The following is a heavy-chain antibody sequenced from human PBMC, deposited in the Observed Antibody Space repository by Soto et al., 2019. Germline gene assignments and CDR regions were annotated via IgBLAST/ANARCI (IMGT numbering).Heavy chain of an antibody. CDR1: GGSFSGYY. J-gene: IGHJ4*02. V-gene: IGHV4-34*01. CDR2: INHSGST. CDR3: ARPVPYSSSWYDY. Sequence: SETLSLTCAVYGGSFSGYYWSWIRQPPGKGLEWIGEINHSGSTNYNPSLKSRVTISVDTSKNQFSLKLSSVTAADTAVYYCARPVPYSSSWYDYWGQGTLVTVSS. D-gene: IGHD6-13*01.